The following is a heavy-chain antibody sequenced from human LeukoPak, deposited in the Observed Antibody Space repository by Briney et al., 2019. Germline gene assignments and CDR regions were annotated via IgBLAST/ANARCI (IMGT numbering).Heavy chain of an antibody. J-gene: IGHJ4*02. D-gene: IGHD3-10*01. Sequence: GGSLRLSCAASGLTVRNNYMSWVRQAPGKGLEWVSVVYSDGSTYYEDSVKGRFTISGDTSKNTLSLQMNSLRVEDTAVYYCAREKGRGVISPYYDYWGQGALVTVS. V-gene: IGHV3-53*01. CDR3: AREKGRGVISPYYDY. CDR1: GLTVRNNY. CDR2: VYSDGST.